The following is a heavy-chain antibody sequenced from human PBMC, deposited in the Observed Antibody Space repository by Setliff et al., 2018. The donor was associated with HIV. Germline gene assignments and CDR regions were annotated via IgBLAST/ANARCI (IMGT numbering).Heavy chain of an antibody. Sequence: ASVKVSCKASGYTFTDYFMHWVRQAPGQGLEWMGWISPNNGDPNIPQTFQGRVTMTRDTSINTTYMEFSSLRSDDTAVYYCARQLSNSLESWGQGTLVTVSS. V-gene: IGHV1-2*02. CDR3: ARQLSNSLES. CDR1: GYTFTDYF. CDR2: ISPNNGDP. D-gene: IGHD1-1*01. J-gene: IGHJ4*02.